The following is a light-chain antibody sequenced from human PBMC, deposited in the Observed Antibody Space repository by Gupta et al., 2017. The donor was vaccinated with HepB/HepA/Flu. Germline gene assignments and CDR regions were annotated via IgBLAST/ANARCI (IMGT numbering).Light chain of an antibody. V-gene: IGLV2-14*03. CDR2: DVS. CDR1: SSDVGGYNY. Sequence: QSALTQPASAPGSPGQSITISCTGTSSDVGGYNYVSWYQQHPGKAPKLMIYDVSNRPSGVSNRFSGPKSGNTASLTISGLQAEDEADYYCSSYTSSSTLGVFGTGTKVTVL. CDR3: SSYTSSSTLGV. J-gene: IGLJ1*01.